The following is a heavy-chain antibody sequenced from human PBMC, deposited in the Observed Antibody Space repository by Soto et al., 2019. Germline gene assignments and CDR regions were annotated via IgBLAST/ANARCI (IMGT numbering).Heavy chain of an antibody. Sequence: GESLKISCKGSGYSFTSYWIGWVRQMSGKGLEWMAIDNPADSDTRYSPSFQGQVTVSADKSISTAYLQWGSLKASDTAMYYCVRPDSSGFYSHWGQGTPVTVSS. J-gene: IGHJ4*02. CDR2: DNPADSDT. CDR1: GYSFTSYW. V-gene: IGHV5-51*01. CDR3: VRPDSSGFYSH. D-gene: IGHD3-22*01.